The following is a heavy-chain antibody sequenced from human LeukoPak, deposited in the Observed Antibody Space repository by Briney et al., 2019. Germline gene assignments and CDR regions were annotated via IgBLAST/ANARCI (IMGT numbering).Heavy chain of an antibody. Sequence: GESLKISCKGSGYSFSTYWIGWVRQMPGRGLEWMGMVYPGDSDIKYSPSFQGQVTISADRSISTVYLQWSSLKASDTAMYYCARYRGSEMDVWGQGTTVTVSS. J-gene: IGHJ6*02. CDR1: GYSFSTYW. V-gene: IGHV5-51*01. CDR3: ARYRGSEMDV. CDR2: VYPGDSDI. D-gene: IGHD3-10*01.